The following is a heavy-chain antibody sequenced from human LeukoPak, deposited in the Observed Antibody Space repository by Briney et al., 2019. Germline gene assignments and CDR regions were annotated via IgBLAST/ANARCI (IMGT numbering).Heavy chain of an antibody. CDR1: GFTFSNYW. Sequence: GGSLRLSCAASGFTFSNYWMTWVRQAPGKGLEGVAHIKEDGGEKHYVDPVKGRFTISRDNAKNSLYLQMNSLRAEDTAMYYCVRDRGYCSGGTCYALWDYWGQGTLVTVSS. D-gene: IGHD2-15*01. CDR2: IKEDGGEK. J-gene: IGHJ4*02. V-gene: IGHV3-7*01. CDR3: VRDRGYCSGGTCYALWDY.